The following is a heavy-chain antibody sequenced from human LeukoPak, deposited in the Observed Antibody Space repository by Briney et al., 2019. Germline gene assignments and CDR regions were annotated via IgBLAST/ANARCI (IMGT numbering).Heavy chain of an antibody. CDR1: GGTFSSYA. J-gene: IGHJ4*02. CDR3: ARVAGYCSGGSCYSEFDY. Sequence: SVKVSCKASGGTFSSYAISWVRQVPGQGLEWMGGIIPIFGTANYAQKFQGRVTITADKSTSTAYMELSSLRSEDTAVYYCARVAGYCSGGSCYSEFDYWGQGTLVTVSS. D-gene: IGHD2-15*01. CDR2: IIPIFGTA. V-gene: IGHV1-69*06.